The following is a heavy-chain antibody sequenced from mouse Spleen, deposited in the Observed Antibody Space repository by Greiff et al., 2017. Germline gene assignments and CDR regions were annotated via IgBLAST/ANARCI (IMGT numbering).Heavy chain of an antibody. V-gene: IGHV1-85*01. Sequence: QVPRQPAGPELVKPGASVKLSCKASGYTFTSYDIIWVKQRPGQGLEWIGWIYPRDGSTKYNEKFKGKATLTVDTSSSTAYMELHSLTSEDSAVYYCARSNYAGSPYYAMDYWGQGTSVTVSS. CDR3: ARSNYAGSPYYAMDY. J-gene: IGHJ4*01. CDR1: GYTFTSYD. CDR2: IYPRDGST. D-gene: IGHD6-5*01.